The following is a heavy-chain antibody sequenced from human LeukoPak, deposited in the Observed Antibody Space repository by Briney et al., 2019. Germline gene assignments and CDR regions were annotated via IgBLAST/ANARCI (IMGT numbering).Heavy chain of an antibody. V-gene: IGHV3-48*04. J-gene: IGHJ4*02. CDR3: ARSNYYDSSGYPGFDN. CDR1: GFTFSSYS. CDR2: ISSSSRTI. Sequence: GGSLRLSCAASGFTFSSYSMNWVRQAPGKGLEWISYISSSSRTIYYADSVKGRFTISRDNAKNSLFLQMNSLRAEDTAVYYCARSNYYDSSGYPGFDNWGQGTLVTVSS. D-gene: IGHD3-22*01.